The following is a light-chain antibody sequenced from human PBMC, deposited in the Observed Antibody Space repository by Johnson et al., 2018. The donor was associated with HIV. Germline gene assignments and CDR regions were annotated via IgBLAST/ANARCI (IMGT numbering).Light chain of an antibody. CDR3: GTWDSSLSAYV. CDR1: SSNIGNNY. J-gene: IGLJ1*01. Sequence: QSALTQPPSVSAAPGQKVTISCSGSSSNIGNNYVSWYQQLPGTAPKLLIYDNNKRPSVIPDRFSGSKSGTSATLGITGLQTGDEADYYCGTWDSSLSAYVFGTGTKVTVL. CDR2: DNN. V-gene: IGLV1-51*01.